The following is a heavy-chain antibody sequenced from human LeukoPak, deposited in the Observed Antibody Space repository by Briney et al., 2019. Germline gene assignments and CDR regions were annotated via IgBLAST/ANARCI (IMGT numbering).Heavy chain of an antibody. Sequence: GGSLRLSCEVSGFTFSHYGMGWVRQAPGKGPEWVAGFNGRGDSTYYAESVRGRFTISRDTSKNTLYLQVSSLRVEDTAVYYCARDPYYYDSSAFYPFDYWGQGTLVTVSS. V-gene: IGHV3-23*01. CDR3: ARDPYYYDSSAFYPFDY. CDR1: GFTFSHYG. D-gene: IGHD3-22*01. J-gene: IGHJ4*02. CDR2: FNGRGDST.